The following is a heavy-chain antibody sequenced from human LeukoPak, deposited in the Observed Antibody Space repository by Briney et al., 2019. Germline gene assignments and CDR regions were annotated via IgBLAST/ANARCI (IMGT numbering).Heavy chain of an antibody. V-gene: IGHV5-51*01. J-gene: IGHJ3*02. CDR1: GYSFTSYW. Sequence: GESLKISCKGSGYSFTSYWIGWVRQMPGKGLEWMGIIYPGDSDTRYSPSFQGQVTISADKSISTAYLQWSSLKASDTAMYYCARSITMVRGVLPPDAFDIWGQGTMVTVSS. CDR2: IYPGDSDT. CDR3: ARSITMVRGVLPPDAFDI. D-gene: IGHD3-10*01.